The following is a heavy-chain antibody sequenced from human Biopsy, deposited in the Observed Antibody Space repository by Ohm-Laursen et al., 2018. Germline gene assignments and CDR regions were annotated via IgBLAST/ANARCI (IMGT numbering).Heavy chain of an antibody. V-gene: IGHV4-4*07. CDR3: ARDLPYYENSGYGAFDM. CDR1: GGFISTYY. D-gene: IGHD3-22*01. CDR2: IYNTGST. J-gene: IGHJ3*02. Sequence: SDTLSLTCIVSGGFISTYYWNWIRQPAGKALEWIGRIYNTGSTNYNPSLQSRVTMSVDTSKNQFSLKMSSVTAADTAVYYCARDLPYYENSGYGAFDMWGQGTMVTASS.